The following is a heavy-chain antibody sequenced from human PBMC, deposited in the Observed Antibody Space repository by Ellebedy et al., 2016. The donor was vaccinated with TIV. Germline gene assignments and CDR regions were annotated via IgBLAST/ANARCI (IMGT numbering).Heavy chain of an antibody. D-gene: IGHD3-22*01. J-gene: IGHJ4*02. V-gene: IGHV3-43*01. CDR1: GFTFDDYT. CDR3: ARALYESSGQLDS. CDR2: ISWDGGST. Sequence: GGSLRLSCAASGFTFDDYTMHWVRQAPGKGLEWVSLISWDGGSTYYADSVKGRFTISRDNSKNSLYLQMNSLRAEDTAVYHCARALYESSGQLDSWGQGTLVTVSS.